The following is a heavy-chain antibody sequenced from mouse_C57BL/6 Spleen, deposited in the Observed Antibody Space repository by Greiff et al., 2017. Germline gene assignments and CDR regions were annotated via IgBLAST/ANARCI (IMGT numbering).Heavy chain of an antibody. Sequence: QVQLQQPGAELVMPGASVKLSCKASGYTFTSYWMHWVKQRPGQGLEWIGEIDPSDSYTNYNQKFKGKSTLTVDKSSSTAYMQLSSLTSEDSAVYYCARRGYGYDDGMDYWGQGTSVTVSS. V-gene: IGHV1-69*01. D-gene: IGHD2-2*01. CDR2: IDPSDSYT. CDR3: ARRGYGYDDGMDY. CDR1: GYTFTSYW. J-gene: IGHJ4*01.